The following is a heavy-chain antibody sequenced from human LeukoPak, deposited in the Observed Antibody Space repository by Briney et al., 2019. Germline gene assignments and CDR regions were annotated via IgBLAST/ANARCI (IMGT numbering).Heavy chain of an antibody. CDR2: ISSSGSRI. CDR1: GFTFSCYE. Sequence: GGSLRLSCAACGFTFSCYEMNWVRQAPGKGLEWVSHISSSGSRIYYAESVKGRFTTSRDNAQNSLYLQMNSLRAEDTSVSCCATHRYYYGSGSYYSGAFDNWGQGTLVTVSS. V-gene: IGHV3-48*03. CDR3: ATHRYYYGSGSYYSGAFDN. J-gene: IGHJ4*02. D-gene: IGHD3-10*01.